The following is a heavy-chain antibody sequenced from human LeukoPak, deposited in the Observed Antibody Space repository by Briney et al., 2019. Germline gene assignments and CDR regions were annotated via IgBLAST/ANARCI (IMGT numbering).Heavy chain of an antibody. Sequence: SVKVSCKASGYTFTGYYIHWGRRAPGQGLEWVGRINANSGGTDYAQRFQGRVTMTRDTSISTAYMELSRLRSDDTAVYYCARDGANKVRGVHYFYMDVWGKGTTVTVSS. CDR3: ARDGANKVRGVHYFYMDV. J-gene: IGHJ6*03. V-gene: IGHV1-2*06. CDR1: GYTFTGYY. D-gene: IGHD3-10*01. CDR2: INANSGGT.